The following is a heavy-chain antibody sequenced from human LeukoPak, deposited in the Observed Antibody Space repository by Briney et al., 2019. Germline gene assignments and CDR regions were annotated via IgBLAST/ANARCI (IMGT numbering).Heavy chain of an antibody. CDR2: ISYDGSNK. CDR1: GFTFSSYG. D-gene: IGHD3-22*01. J-gene: IGHJ4*02. CDR3: AKDVVTMIVVVITPPDY. Sequence: GRSLRLSCAASGFTFSSYGMPWVRQAPGKGLEWVAVISYDGSNKYYADSVKGRFTISRDNSKNTLYLQMNSLRAEDTAVYYCAKDVVTMIVVVITPPDYWGQGTLVTVSS. V-gene: IGHV3-30*18.